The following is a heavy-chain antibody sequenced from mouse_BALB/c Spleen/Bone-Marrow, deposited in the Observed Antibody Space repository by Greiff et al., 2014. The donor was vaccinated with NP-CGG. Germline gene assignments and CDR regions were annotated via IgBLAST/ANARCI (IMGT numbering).Heavy chain of an antibody. CDR2: IYPGNVNT. CDR1: GYTFTSYY. Sequence: QVQLKQSGPELVKPGASVRISCKASGYTFTSYYIHWVKQRPGQGLEWIGWIYPGNVNTKYNEKFKGKATLTADKSSSTAYMQLSSQASEDSAVYFCARDTMDYWGQGTSVTVSS. CDR3: ARDTMDY. J-gene: IGHJ4*01. V-gene: IGHV1S56*01.